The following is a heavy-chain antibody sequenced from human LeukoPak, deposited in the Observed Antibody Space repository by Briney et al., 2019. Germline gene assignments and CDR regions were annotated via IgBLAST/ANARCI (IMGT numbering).Heavy chain of an antibody. Sequence: PSETLSLTCTVSGDSISNYYWSWIRQPPGKGLEWIGYIYYSGSATYNPSLKSRVTISVDTSKNQFSLQLTSVTAADTAVYYCARRSGYDSSGYYYRYFDYWGQGTLVTVSS. D-gene: IGHD3-22*01. J-gene: IGHJ4*02. CDR1: GDSISNYY. CDR2: IYYSGSA. CDR3: ARRSGYDSSGYYYRYFDY. V-gene: IGHV4-59*08.